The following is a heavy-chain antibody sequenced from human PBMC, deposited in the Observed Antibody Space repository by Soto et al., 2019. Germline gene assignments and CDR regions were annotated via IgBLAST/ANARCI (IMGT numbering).Heavy chain of an antibody. V-gene: IGHV3-23*01. Sequence: GGSLRLSCAASGIPFSSYAMSWVRQAPGKGLEWVSVVSESGGTTYYADSVKGRFTISRDNSKNSLYLQMNSLRAEDTAVYYCARGYIAAAGTVDYWGQGTLVTVSS. D-gene: IGHD6-13*01. CDR2: VSESGGTT. CDR3: ARGYIAAAGTVDY. CDR1: GIPFSSYA. J-gene: IGHJ4*02.